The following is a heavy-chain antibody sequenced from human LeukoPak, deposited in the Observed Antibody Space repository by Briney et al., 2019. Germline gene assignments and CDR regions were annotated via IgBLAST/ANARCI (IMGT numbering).Heavy chain of an antibody. CDR1: GGSISSYY. J-gene: IGHJ4*02. Sequence: ETLSLTCTVSGGSISSYYWSWIRQPPGKGLEWIGYIYYSESTNYNPSLKSRVTISVDTSKNQFSLKLSSVTAADTAVYYCARRLSGYSYGYLDYWGQGTLVTVSS. CDR2: IYYSEST. D-gene: IGHD5-18*01. CDR3: ARRLSGYSYGYLDY. V-gene: IGHV4-59*08.